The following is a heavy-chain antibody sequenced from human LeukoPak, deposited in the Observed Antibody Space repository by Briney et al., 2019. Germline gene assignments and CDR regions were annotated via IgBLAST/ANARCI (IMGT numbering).Heavy chain of an antibody. V-gene: IGHV3-23*01. CDR1: GFTFSNFA. J-gene: IGHJ4*02. CDR3: ARDRECTKFRLGY. Sequence: PGGSLRLSCVASGFTFSNFAMSWVRQAPGRGLEWVSTIAGTGDTTFYADSVKGRFTISRDTSRNTLSLQMNSLRVEDTAVYYCARDRECTKFRLGYWGQGSLVTVSS. CDR2: IAGTGDTT. D-gene: IGHD2-21*01.